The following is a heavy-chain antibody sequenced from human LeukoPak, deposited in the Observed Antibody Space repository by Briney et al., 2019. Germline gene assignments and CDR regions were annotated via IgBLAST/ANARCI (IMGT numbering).Heavy chain of an antibody. CDR1: GFXFSSYS. V-gene: IGHV3-21*01. CDR2: ISSSSSYI. Sequence: PGGSLRLSCAASGFXFSSYSMIWVRQAPGKGLEWVSSISSSSSYIYYADSVKGRFTISRDNAKNSLYLQMNSLRAEDTAVYYCARDSSPSDYDILTGSDGMDVWGQGTTVTVSS. CDR3: ARDSSPSDYDILTGSDGMDV. J-gene: IGHJ6*02. D-gene: IGHD3-9*01.